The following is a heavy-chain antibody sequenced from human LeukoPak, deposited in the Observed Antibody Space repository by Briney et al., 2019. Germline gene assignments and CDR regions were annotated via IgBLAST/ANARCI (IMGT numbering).Heavy chain of an antibody. V-gene: IGHV4-30-2*01. Sequence: SSETLSLTCTVSSGSITSGNYYWSWIRQPPGKGLEWIGYIYHSGSTYYNPSLKSRVTISVDRSKNQFSLKLSSVTAADTAVYYCARNVLFGYSSSWTDYWGQGTLVTVSS. CDR3: ARNVLFGYSSSWTDY. CDR2: IYHSGST. CDR1: SGSITSGNYY. D-gene: IGHD6-13*01. J-gene: IGHJ4*02.